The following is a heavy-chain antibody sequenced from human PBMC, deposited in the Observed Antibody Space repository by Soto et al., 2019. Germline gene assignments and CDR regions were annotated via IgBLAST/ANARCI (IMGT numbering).Heavy chain of an antibody. CDR3: PRLGDILTGDTNCFGH. D-gene: IGHD3-9*01. CDR1: GFTFDDYG. Sequence: GGSLRLSCAASGFTFDDYGMSWVRQAPGKGLEWVSGINWNGGSTGYADSVKGRFTISRDNAKNSLYLQMNSLRAEDTALYYCPRLGDILTGDTNCFGHWGQGTLVTVPS. V-gene: IGHV3-20*04. CDR2: INWNGGST. J-gene: IGHJ4*02.